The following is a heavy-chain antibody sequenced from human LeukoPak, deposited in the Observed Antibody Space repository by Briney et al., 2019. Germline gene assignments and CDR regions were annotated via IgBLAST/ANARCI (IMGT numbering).Heavy chain of an antibody. CDR3: AREVYDSSGYHAVEYFQH. Sequence: SVKVSCKASGGTFSSYAISWVRQAPGQGLEWMGRIIPIFGTANYAQKFQGRVTTTTDEFTSTAYMELSSLRSEDTAVYYCAREVYDSSGYHAVEYFQHWGQGTLVTVSS. J-gene: IGHJ1*01. CDR1: GGTFSSYA. V-gene: IGHV1-69*05. D-gene: IGHD3-22*01. CDR2: IIPIFGTA.